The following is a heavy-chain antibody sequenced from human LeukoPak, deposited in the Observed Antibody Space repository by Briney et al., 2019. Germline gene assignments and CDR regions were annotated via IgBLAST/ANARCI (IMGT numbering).Heavy chain of an antibody. Sequence: PGRSLRLSCAAPGFTFSSYGMHWVRQAPGKGLEWVAVISYDGSNKYYADSVKGRFTISRDNSKNTLYLQMNSLRAEDTAVYYCAKNHNYYDSSGLSEWGQGTLVTVSS. D-gene: IGHD3-22*01. V-gene: IGHV3-30*18. CDR1: GFTFSSYG. CDR2: ISYDGSNK. J-gene: IGHJ4*02. CDR3: AKNHNYYDSSGLSE.